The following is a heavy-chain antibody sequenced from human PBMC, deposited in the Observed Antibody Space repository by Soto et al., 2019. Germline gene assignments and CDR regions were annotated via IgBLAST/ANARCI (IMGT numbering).Heavy chain of an antibody. Sequence: EVKLLQSGGGVVQPGGSLRLSCAASGFTFGNYAMIWVRQAPGKGLEWVSGISGAGVSTFYSDSVRGRFTISRDNTKNILYLEVTDLGVEDTAVYYCAKDVERPEHWGQRARVTVSA. J-gene: IGHJ1*01. CDR3: AKDVERPEH. CDR2: ISGAGVST. CDR1: GFTFGNYA. V-gene: IGHV3-23*01.